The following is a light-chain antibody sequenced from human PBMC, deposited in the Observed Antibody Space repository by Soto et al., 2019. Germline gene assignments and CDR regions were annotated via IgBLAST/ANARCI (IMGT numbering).Light chain of an antibody. V-gene: IGKV3-11*01. CDR1: QSVSSY. Sequence: EIVLTQSPATLSLSPGERATLSCRASQSVSSYLAWYQQKPGQAPRLLIYDASHRAAGIPARFSGSGFGTDSTLTISSLEPEDAAVYYCQQRSNWPPITFGQGTRLEIK. CDR2: DAS. J-gene: IGKJ5*01. CDR3: QQRSNWPPIT.